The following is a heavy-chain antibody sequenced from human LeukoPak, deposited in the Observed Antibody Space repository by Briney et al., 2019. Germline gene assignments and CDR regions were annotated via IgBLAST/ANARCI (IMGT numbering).Heavy chain of an antibody. CDR1: GFTFGDYA. V-gene: IGHV3-49*04. CDR3: TSGAEYYDILTGYCPYYYYGMDV. CDR2: IRSKAYGGTT. Sequence: GGSLRLSCTASGFTFGDYAMSWVRQAPGKGLEWVGFIRSKAYGGTTEYAASVKGRFTISRDDSKSIAYLQMNSLKTEDTAVYYCTSGAEYYDILTGYCPYYYYGMDVWGQGTTVTVSS. D-gene: IGHD3-9*01. J-gene: IGHJ6*02.